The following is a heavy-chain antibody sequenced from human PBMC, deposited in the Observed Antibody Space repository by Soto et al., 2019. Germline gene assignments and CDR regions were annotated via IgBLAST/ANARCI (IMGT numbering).Heavy chain of an antibody. CDR1: GGPITNY. CDR2: IYDSGST. V-gene: IGHV4-31*03. Sequence: QVQLQESGPGLVKPSQTLSLTCTVSGGPITNYWSWIRQHPGKGLEWIGYIYDSGSTYYNPSLKSRVTMSLDTSKKQLSLKLTFVTAADTAVYYCARVNLDYVTGMDVWGQGTTVTVSS. D-gene: IGHD4-17*01. J-gene: IGHJ6*02. CDR3: ARVNLDYVTGMDV.